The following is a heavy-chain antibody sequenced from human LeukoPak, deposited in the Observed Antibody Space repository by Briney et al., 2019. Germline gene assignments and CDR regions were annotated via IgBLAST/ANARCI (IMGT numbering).Heavy chain of an antibody. Sequence: PGRSLRLSCTASRFTFSNYGMHWVRQAPGKGLEWVAVISYDGGNKHYADSVKGRFTISRDNSKNRLYLQMNSLRAEDTAVYYCAKRPRGNYLDPFDYWGQGTLVTVSS. D-gene: IGHD3-10*01. J-gene: IGHJ4*02. CDR1: RFTFSNYG. CDR2: ISYDGGNK. V-gene: IGHV3-30*18. CDR3: AKRPRGNYLDPFDY.